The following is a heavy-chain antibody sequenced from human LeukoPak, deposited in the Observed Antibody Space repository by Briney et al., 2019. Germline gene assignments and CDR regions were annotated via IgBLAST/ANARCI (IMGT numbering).Heavy chain of an antibody. CDR3: TRVPIDGNCYQSDY. D-gene: IGHD2-15*01. CDR2: ISGRDIST. J-gene: IGHJ4*02. Sequence: GGSLRLSCVASGFTFSNYAMTWVRQTPGKGLEWVSTISGRDISTYYPDSVKGRFTISRDNSKNTLYLQMNNLSAEDTAVYYCTRVPIDGNCYQSDYWGQGALVTVSS. V-gene: IGHV3-23*01. CDR1: GFTFSNYA.